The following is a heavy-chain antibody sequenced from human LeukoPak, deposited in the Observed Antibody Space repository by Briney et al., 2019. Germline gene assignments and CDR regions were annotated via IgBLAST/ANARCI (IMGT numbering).Heavy chain of an antibody. CDR3: ARGVNLYPTDAFDI. D-gene: IGHD2-8*01. V-gene: IGHV1-69*02. CDR1: GGTFSSYT. J-gene: IGHJ3*02. CDR2: IIPILGIA. Sequence: SVKVSCKASGGTFSSYTISWVRQAPGQGLEWMGRIIPILGIANYAQKFQGRVTITADKSTSTAYMALSSLRSEDTAVYYCARGVNLYPTDAFDIWGQGTMVTVSS.